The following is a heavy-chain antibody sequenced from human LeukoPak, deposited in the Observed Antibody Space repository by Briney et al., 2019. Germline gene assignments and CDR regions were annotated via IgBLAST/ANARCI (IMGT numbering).Heavy chain of an antibody. CDR1: GFTFSSYG. CDR3: AKGLEMATTLDY. J-gene: IGHJ4*02. CDR2: IRYDGSNK. D-gene: IGHD5-24*01. Sequence: GGSLRLSCAASGFTFSSYGMHWVRQAPGKGLEWVAFIRYDGSNKYYADSVKGRFTISRDNSKNTLYLQMNSLRAEDTAVYYCAKGLEMATTLDYCGQGTLVTVSS. V-gene: IGHV3-30*02.